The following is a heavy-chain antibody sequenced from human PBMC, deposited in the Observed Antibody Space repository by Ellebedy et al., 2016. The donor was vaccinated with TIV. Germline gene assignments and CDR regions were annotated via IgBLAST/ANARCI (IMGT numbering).Heavy chain of an antibody. CDR2: IRQEEGEI. Sequence: GESLKISCAASGFNFRSYWMTWVRQAPGKGLEWVAKIRQEEGEIYYVESVKGRFTISRDNAKNSLFLQMNSLRVEDTAVYYCARRASYGDYAVQVNPWFDPWGQGTLVTVSS. CDR1: GFNFRSYW. J-gene: IGHJ5*02. D-gene: IGHD4-17*01. V-gene: IGHV3-7*01. CDR3: ARRASYGDYAVQVNPWFDP.